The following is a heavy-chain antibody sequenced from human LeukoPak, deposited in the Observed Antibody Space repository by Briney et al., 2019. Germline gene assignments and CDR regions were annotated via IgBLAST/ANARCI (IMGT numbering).Heavy chain of an antibody. Sequence: PVKVSCKASGGTFSSYAISWVRQAPGQGLEWMGRIIPILGIANYAQKFQGRVTITADKSTSTAYMELSSLRSEDTAVYYCARTIQLNYFDYWGQGTLVTVSS. CDR3: ARTIQLNYFDY. CDR2: IIPILGIA. V-gene: IGHV1-69*04. CDR1: GGTFSSYA. J-gene: IGHJ4*02. D-gene: IGHD3-9*01.